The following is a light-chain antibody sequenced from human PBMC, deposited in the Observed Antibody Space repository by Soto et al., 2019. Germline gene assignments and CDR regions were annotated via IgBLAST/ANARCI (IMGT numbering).Light chain of an antibody. CDR1: QSVSSN. Sequence: EIVMTQSPATLSVSPGERATLSCRASQSVSSNLAWYKQKPGQAPRLLIYGASTRATGIPARFSGGGSGTDFTLPISRLEPEEFAVDDCPQYGSSLTGSGGTKVEIK. J-gene: IGKJ4*01. V-gene: IGKV3-15*01. CDR2: GAS. CDR3: PQYGSSLT.